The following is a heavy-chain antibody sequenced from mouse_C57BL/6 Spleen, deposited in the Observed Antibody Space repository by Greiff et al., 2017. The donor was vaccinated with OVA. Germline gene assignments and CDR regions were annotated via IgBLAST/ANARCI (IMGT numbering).Heavy chain of an antibody. CDR1: GYAFSSYW. V-gene: IGHV1-80*01. CDR2: IYPGDGDT. J-gene: IGHJ4*01. Sequence: QVQLKESGAELVKPGASVKISCKASGYAFSSYWMNWVKQRPGKGLEWIGQIYPGDGDTNYNGKFKGKATLTADKSSSTAYMQLSSLTSEDSAVYFCARWDYYAMDYWGQGTSVTVSS. CDR3: ARWDYYAMDY.